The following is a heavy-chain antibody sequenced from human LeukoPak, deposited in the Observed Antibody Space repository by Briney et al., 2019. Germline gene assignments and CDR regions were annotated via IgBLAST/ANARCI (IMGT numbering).Heavy chain of an antibody. V-gene: IGHV3-30*04. J-gene: IGHJ6*04. CDR3: AELGITMIGGV. CDR2: ISYDGSNK. Sequence: GGSLRLSCAASGFTFSSYAMHWVRQAPGKGLEWVAVISYDGSNKYYADSVKGRFTISRGNAKNSLYLQMNSLRAEDTAVYYCAELGITMIGGVWGKGTTVTISS. CDR1: GFTFSSYA. D-gene: IGHD3-10*02.